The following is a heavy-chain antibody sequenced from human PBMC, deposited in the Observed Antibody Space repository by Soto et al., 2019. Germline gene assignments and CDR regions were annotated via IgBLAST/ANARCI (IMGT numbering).Heavy chain of an antibody. CDR1: GFTFSSYG. D-gene: IGHD2-15*01. J-gene: IGHJ4*02. CDR3: AREGNYCSGGSCYFQIDY. V-gene: IGHV3-33*01. CDR2: IWYDGSNK. Sequence: ESVGGVVQPGRSLRLSCAASGFTFSSYGMHWVRQAPGKGLEWVAVIWYDGSNKYYADSVKGRFTISRDNSKNTLYLQMNSLRAEDTAVYYCAREGNYCSGGSCYFQIDYWGQGTLVTVSS.